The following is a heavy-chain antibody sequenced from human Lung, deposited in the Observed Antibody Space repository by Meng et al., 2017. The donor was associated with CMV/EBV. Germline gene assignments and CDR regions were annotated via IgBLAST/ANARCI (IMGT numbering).Heavy chain of an antibody. CDR1: GDSFSSYT. J-gene: IGHJ4*02. D-gene: IGHD2-21*01. V-gene: IGHV1-69*13. Sequence: SXXVSXKASGDSFSSYTFSWVRQAPGQGLEWMGEIIPMFGTANSAQKFQGRVTITADESTTTAYMELSSLRSDDTALYFCARGSVVGAMGCDYWGQGTXVTCSS. CDR3: ARGSVVGAMGCDY. CDR2: IIPMFGTA.